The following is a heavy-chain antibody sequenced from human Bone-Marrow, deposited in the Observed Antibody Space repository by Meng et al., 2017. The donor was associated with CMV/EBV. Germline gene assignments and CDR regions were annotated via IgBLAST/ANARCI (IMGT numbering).Heavy chain of an antibody. Sequence: GGSLRLSCAASGFTVSSNYMTWVRQAPGKGLEWNSSFYVDGSIYYADSVKGRFTISRDTSKNTLYLQMNSLRSEDTAVYYCARVTNWEWTDVYYFDYWGQGTLVTFSS. V-gene: IGHV3-53*05. CDR2: FYVDGSI. J-gene: IGHJ4*02. CDR1: GFTVSSNY. CDR3: ARVTNWEWTDVYYFDY. D-gene: IGHD7-27*01.